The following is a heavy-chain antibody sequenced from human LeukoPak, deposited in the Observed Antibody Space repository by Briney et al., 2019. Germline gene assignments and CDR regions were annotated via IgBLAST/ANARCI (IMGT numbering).Heavy chain of an antibody. CDR2: ISTNSNYI. CDR1: GFTFSTYT. CDR3: ARDLRNWDGGAYFDY. D-gene: IGHD1-1*01. Sequence: GGSLRLSCAASGFTFSTYTMNWVRQAPGKGLEWVSSISTNSNYIYYADSVKGRFTISRDNAKNSLLLHMNSLRAEDTAVYYCARDLRNWDGGAYFDYWGQGTLVTVSS. V-gene: IGHV3-21*01. J-gene: IGHJ4*02.